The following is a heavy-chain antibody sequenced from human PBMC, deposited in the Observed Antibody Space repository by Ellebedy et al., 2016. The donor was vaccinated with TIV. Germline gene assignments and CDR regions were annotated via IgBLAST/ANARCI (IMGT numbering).Heavy chain of an antibody. V-gene: IGHV4-59*01. J-gene: IGHJ5*02. CDR3: ARVSSYCSSTSCLFDP. D-gene: IGHD2-2*01. CDR1: GGSISSYY. Sequence: SETLSLXCTVSGGSISSYYWSWIRQPPGKGLEWIGYIYYSGSTNYNPSLKSRVTISVDTSKNQFSLKLSSVTAADTAVYYCARVSSYCSSTSCLFDPWGQGTLVTVSS. CDR2: IYYSGST.